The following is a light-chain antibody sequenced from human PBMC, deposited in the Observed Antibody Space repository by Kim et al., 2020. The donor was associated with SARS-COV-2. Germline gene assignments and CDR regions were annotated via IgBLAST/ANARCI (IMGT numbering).Light chain of an antibody. CDR2: QDS. V-gene: IGLV3-1*01. J-gene: IGLJ3*02. Sequence: SYELTPPPSSSVSPGQTASITCSGDKLGDKYACWYQQKPGQSPVLVIYQDSKRPSGIPERFSGSNPGNTATLTISGTQAMDEADYYCQAWDSSTGGVFGG. CDR1: KLGDKY. CDR3: QAWDSSTGGV.